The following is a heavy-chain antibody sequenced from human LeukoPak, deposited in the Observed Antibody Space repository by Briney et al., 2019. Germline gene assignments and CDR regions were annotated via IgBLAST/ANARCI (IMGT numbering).Heavy chain of an antibody. CDR3: ATLSEKRGDGYNSC. CDR1: GCTFSSYA. V-gene: IGHV1-69*04. D-gene: IGHD5-24*01. CDR2: IIPILGIA. Sequence: SSVQVSCKACGCTFSSYAIRWLRQAPARGLEWVGRIIPILGIANYAQKFQGRATTTADKSTSTGYMELSSLRTAETAVYYCATLSEKRGDGYNSCWGQGTLVTVSS. J-gene: IGHJ4*02.